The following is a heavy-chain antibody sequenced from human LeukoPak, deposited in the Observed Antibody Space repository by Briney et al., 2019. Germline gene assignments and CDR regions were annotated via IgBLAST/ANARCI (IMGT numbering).Heavy chain of an antibody. Sequence: GGSLRLSCAASGFTFSTYWMHWVRQAPGKGLLWVSRINGDGSSTKYADSVKGRFTISRDNARHTLYLQMNSLRAEDTAVYYCARASTTVPNLLDYWGQGTLVTVSS. CDR1: GFTFSTYW. D-gene: IGHD4-17*01. V-gene: IGHV3-74*03. J-gene: IGHJ4*02. CDR2: INGDGSST. CDR3: ARASTTVPNLLDY.